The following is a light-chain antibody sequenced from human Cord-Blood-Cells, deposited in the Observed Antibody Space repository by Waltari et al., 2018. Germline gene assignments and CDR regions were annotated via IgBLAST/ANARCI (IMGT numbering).Light chain of an antibody. CDR2: RNN. J-gene: IGLJ3*02. CDR1: SPHLGSNS. Sequence: QSVLPPPPSASGTPGQRVTIPCSGSSPHLGSNSVSCDQQLPGTAPTLHIYRNNQRPSGVPDRFSGSKSGTSASLAISGLRSEDEADYYCAAWDDSLSGWVFGGGTKLTVL. V-gene: IGLV1-47*01. CDR3: AAWDDSLSGWV.